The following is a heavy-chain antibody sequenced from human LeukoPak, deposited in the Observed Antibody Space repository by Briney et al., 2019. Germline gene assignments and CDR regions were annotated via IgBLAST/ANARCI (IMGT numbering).Heavy chain of an antibody. CDR3: ARAYPPMDV. CDR1: GGSFSGYY. CDR2: INHSGST. V-gene: IGHV4-34*01. D-gene: IGHD2-2*01. Sequence: SETLSLTCAVYGGSFSGYYWSWIRQPPGKGLEWIGEINHSGSTNYNPSLKSRVTISVDTSKNQFSLKLSSVTAADTAVYYCARAYPPMDVWGQGTTVTVSS. J-gene: IGHJ6*02.